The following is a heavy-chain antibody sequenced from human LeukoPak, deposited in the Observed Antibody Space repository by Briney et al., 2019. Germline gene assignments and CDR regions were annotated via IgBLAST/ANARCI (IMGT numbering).Heavy chain of an antibody. CDR1: GFTFSSYG. Sequence: QPGGSLRLSCAASGFTFSSYGMHWVRQAPGKGLEWVAVISYDGSNKYYADSVKGRFTISRDNSKNTLYPQMNSLRAEDTAVYYCAKDSAPRYTYYYGMDVWGQGTTVTVSS. CDR2: ISYDGSNK. CDR3: AKDSAPRYTYYYGMDV. V-gene: IGHV3-30*18. J-gene: IGHJ6*02. D-gene: IGHD1-14*01.